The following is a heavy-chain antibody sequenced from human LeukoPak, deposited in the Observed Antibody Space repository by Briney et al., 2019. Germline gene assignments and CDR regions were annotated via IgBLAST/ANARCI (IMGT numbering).Heavy chain of an antibody. Sequence: GGSLRLSCAASGFTFSSYSMNWVRQAPGKGLEWVSPISSSSSYIYYADSVKGRFTISRDNAKNSLYLQMNSLRAEDTAVYYCASQTAVAGLDDAFDIWGQGTMVTVSS. D-gene: IGHD6-19*01. CDR3: ASQTAVAGLDDAFDI. J-gene: IGHJ3*02. CDR2: ISSSSSYI. V-gene: IGHV3-21*01. CDR1: GFTFSSYS.